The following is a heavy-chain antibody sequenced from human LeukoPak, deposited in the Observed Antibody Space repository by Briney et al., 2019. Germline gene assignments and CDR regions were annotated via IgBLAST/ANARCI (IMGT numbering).Heavy chain of an antibody. Sequence: SETLSLTCTVSGYSISSGYYWGWIRQPPGKGLEWIGSIYHSGSTYYNPSLKSRVTISVDTSKNQFSLKLSSVTAADTAVYYCARAVDLSDWFDPWGQGTLVTVSS. J-gene: IGHJ5*02. D-gene: IGHD3-16*02. CDR1: GYSISSGYY. V-gene: IGHV4-38-2*02. CDR3: ARAVDLSDWFDP. CDR2: IYHSGST.